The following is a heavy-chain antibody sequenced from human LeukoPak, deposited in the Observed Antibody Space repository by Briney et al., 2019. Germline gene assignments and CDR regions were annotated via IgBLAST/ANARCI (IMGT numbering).Heavy chain of an antibody. CDR2: INHSGSS. Sequence: SETLSLTCAVYGGSFSDYYWTWIRQPPGKGLEWIGEINHSGSSNYNPSLKSRVTISVDTSKNQFSLKLTSVTAADTAVYYCARHQGAFDIWGQGTMVTVSS. V-gene: IGHV4-34*01. CDR1: GGSFSDYY. J-gene: IGHJ3*02. CDR3: ARHQGAFDI.